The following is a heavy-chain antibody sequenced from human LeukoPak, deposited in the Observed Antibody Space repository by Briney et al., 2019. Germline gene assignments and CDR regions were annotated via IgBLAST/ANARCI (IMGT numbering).Heavy chain of an antibody. J-gene: IGHJ4*02. CDR1: GFSFGDYA. CDR3: ARDIVGMD. D-gene: IGHD2-21*01. V-gene: IGHV3-9*01. Sequence: PGRSLRRSCAASGFSFGDYAMHWVRQAPGKGLEWVAGVNWNSAYIGYGDSMKGRVTIYRDNAKKSLYLQMNSLRAEDTAVYYCARDIVGMDWGQGTLVTVSS. CDR2: VNWNSAYI.